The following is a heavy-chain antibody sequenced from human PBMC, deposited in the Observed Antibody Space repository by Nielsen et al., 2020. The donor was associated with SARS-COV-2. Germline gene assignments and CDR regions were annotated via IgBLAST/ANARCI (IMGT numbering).Heavy chain of an antibody. J-gene: IGHJ3*01. Sequence: GSLRLSCTVSGGSISGYYWNWIRQPPGKGLEWTGYIYFSGSTTYNPSLKSRVTISVDTSKSHFSLKLNSVTAADTADYYCARGKRGVAFDVWGQGSMVTVSS. V-gene: IGHV4-59*01. D-gene: IGHD3-10*01. CDR3: ARGKRGVAFDV. CDR1: GGSISGYY. CDR2: IYFSGST.